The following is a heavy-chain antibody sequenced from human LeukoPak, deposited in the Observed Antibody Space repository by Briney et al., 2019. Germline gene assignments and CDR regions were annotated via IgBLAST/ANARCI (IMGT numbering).Heavy chain of an antibody. J-gene: IGHJ4*02. CDR2: ISGSGGTT. CDR3: AKDRPPGYSYGPGSVSLDY. V-gene: IGHV3-23*01. D-gene: IGHD5-18*01. CDR1: GFTFSAYA. Sequence: KPGGSLRLSCAASGFTFSAYAMTWVRQAPGKGLEWVSSISGSGGTTYYADSVKGRFPISRDNSKNTLYLQMNSLRAEDTAVYYCAKDRPPGYSYGPGSVSLDYWGQGTLVTVSS.